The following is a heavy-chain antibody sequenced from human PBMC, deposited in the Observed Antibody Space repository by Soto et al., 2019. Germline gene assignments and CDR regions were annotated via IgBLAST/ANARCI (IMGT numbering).Heavy chain of an antibody. V-gene: IGHV3-21*06. J-gene: IGHJ6*02. CDR2: ICGSDTI. CDR1: GFTFINYC. CDR3: ARDMWGQGMDV. Sequence: EMQLVESGGGPVKPGESLRLSCTASGFTFINYCRNWVRQAPGKGLEWVSRICGSDTIHYGASVKGRFTISRDNAKNSLFLQMNSLRADDTAMYYCARDMWGQGMDVWGQGTTVTVSS. D-gene: IGHD1-26*01.